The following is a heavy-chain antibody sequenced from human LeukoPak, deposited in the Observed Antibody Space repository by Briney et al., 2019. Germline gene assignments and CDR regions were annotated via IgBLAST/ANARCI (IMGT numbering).Heavy chain of an antibody. CDR1: GYTFTGYY. CDR3: ATISSGYGELLRYDY. CDR2: INPNSGGT. D-gene: IGHD3-10*01. Sequence: ASVKVSCKASGYTFTGYYMHWVRQAPGQGLEWMGWINPNSGGTNYAQKFQGRVTMTEDTSTDTAYMELSSLRSEDTAVYYCATISSGYGELLRYDYWGQGTLVTVSS. J-gene: IGHJ4*02. V-gene: IGHV1-2*02.